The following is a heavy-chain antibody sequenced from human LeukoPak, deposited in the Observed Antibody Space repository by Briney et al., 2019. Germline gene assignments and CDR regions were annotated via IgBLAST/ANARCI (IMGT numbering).Heavy chain of an antibody. CDR3: ARTGTQYYYDSSGVNYYYYYMDV. J-gene: IGHJ6*03. V-gene: IGHV4-34*01. CDR1: GGSFSGYY. CDR2: INHSGST. Sequence: SETLSLTCAVYGGSFSGYYWSWIRQPPGKGLEWIGEINHSGSTNYNPSLKSRVTISVDTSKNQFSLKLSSVTAADTAVYYCARTGTQYYYDSSGVNYYYYYMDVWGQGTLVTVSS. D-gene: IGHD3-22*01.